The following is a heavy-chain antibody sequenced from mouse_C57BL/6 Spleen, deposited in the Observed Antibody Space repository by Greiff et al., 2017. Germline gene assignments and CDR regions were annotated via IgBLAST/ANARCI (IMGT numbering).Heavy chain of an antibody. CDR2: IYPGDGDT. V-gene: IGHV1-82*01. J-gene: IGHJ2*01. CDR3: ARNYGSSHYFDY. D-gene: IGHD1-1*01. Sequence: VKLQESGPELVKPGASVKISCKASGYAFSSSWMNWVKQRPGKGLEWIGRIYPGDGDTNYNGKFKGKATLTADKSSSTAYMQLSSLTSEDSAVYFCARNYGSSHYFDYWGQGTTLTVSS. CDR1: GYAFSSSW.